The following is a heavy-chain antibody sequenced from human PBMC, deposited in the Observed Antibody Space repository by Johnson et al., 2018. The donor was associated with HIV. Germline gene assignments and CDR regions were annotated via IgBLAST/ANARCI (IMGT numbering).Heavy chain of an antibody. J-gene: IGHJ3*02. V-gene: IGHV3-48*01. Sequence: VQLVESGGGLVQPGGSLRLSCAASGFTFSLYNMNWVRQAPGKGLEWISYISSSGGTIYYADSVKGRFTISRDDAQNSLYLQMSSLRAEDTAVYSCARDLRFNRTVQGLIIISGAFDMWGQGTMVTVSS. CDR3: ARDLRFNRTVQGLIIISGAFDM. D-gene: IGHD3-10*01. CDR2: ISSSGGTI. CDR1: GFTFSLYN.